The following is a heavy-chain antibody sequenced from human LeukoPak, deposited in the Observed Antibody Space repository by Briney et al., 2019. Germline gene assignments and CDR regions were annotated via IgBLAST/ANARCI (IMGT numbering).Heavy chain of an antibody. V-gene: IGHV1-69*13. CDR1: GGTFSSYA. CDR2: IIPIFGTA. CDR3: ARSRAYSYGYPFGDY. D-gene: IGHD5-18*01. Sequence: GASVTVSCKASGGTFSSYAISWVRQAPGQGLEWMGGIIPIFGTANYAQKFQGRVTITADESTSTAYMELSSPRSEDTAVYYCARSRAYSYGYPFGDYWGQGTLVTVSS. J-gene: IGHJ4*02.